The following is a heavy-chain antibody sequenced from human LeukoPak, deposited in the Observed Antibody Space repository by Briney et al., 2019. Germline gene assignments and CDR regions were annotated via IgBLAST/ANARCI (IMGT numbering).Heavy chain of an antibody. CDR3: ARHDSRYYYDSSGYYVPTGYYFDY. V-gene: IGHV4-59*08. CDR2: IYYSGST. J-gene: IGHJ4*02. Sequence: SETLSLTCTVSGGSISSYYWSWIRQPPGKGLEWIGYIYYSGSTNYNPSLKSRVTISVDTSKNQFSLKLSSVTAADTAVYYCARHDSRYYYDSSGYYVPTGYYFDYWGQGTLVTVSS. D-gene: IGHD3-22*01. CDR1: GGSISSYY.